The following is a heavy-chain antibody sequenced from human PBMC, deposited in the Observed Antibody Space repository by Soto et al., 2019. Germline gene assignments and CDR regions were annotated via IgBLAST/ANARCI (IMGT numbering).Heavy chain of an antibody. CDR2: IIPIFGTA. D-gene: IGHD1-26*01. Sequence: SVKVSCKASGGTFSSYAISWVRQAPGQGLEWMGGIIPIFGTANYAQKFQGRVTITAGESTSTAYMELSSLRSEDTAVYYCARARGIVGDPSLDDWGQGTLVTVSS. CDR1: GGTFSSYA. J-gene: IGHJ4*02. V-gene: IGHV1-69*13. CDR3: ARARGIVGDPSLDD.